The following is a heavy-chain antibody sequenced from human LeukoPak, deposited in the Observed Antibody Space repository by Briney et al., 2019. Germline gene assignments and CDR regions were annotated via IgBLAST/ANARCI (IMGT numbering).Heavy chain of an antibody. CDR2: IFHRGGT. CDR1: NDSISSGDYY. Sequence: PSETLSLTCTVSNDSISSGDYYWNWIGQPPGKGLEWIGYIFHRGGTSYNPSLKSRILFSVDTSQNQFSLKLNSVTAADTAVYYCVREILYCSGGSCYRGPFDNWGQGTLVTVSA. CDR3: VREILYCSGGSCYRGPFDN. D-gene: IGHD2-15*01. J-gene: IGHJ4*02. V-gene: IGHV4-30-4*01.